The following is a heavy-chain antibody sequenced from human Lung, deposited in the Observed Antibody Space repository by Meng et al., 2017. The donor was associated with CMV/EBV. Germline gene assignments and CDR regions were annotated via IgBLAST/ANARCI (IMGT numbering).Heavy chain of an antibody. J-gene: IGHJ6*01. CDR1: GFRFSSHG. V-gene: IGHV3-30*02. D-gene: IGHD1-7*01. Sequence: GGSXRLXCAASGFRFSSHGMHWVRQAPGKGMEWVAYIGYDGTNDKTKNSVKGRFTISRDNSKTTLYLQMDRLTPEDTAVYYCAKEGGNSASPVCFYFGMAVWGQGTTVTVSS. CDR3: AKEGGNSASPVCFYFGMAV. CDR2: IGYDGTND.